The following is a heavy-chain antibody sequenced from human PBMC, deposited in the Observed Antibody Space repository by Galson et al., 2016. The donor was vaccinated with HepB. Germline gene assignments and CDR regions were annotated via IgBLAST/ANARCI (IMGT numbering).Heavy chain of an antibody. CDR3: ASMTGTTPGGY. J-gene: IGHJ4*02. V-gene: IGHV3-30*14. CDR2: TSYNGNNK. CDR1: GFTFSSYA. D-gene: IGHD1-20*01. Sequence: SLRLSCAASGFTFSSYAMNWVRQAPGKGLEWVAGTSYNGNNKYYIDSVKGRFTISRDNSKNTLYLQMNSLRAEDTAVYYCASMTGTTPGGYWGQGTLVTVSS.